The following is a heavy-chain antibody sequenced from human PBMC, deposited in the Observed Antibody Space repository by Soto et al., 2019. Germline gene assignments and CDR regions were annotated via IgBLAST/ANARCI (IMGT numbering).Heavy chain of an antibody. CDR2: ISYDGSNK. CDR3: AKDFGSGSGRWYYMDV. J-gene: IGHJ6*03. CDR1: GFTFSSYG. D-gene: IGHD3-3*01. Sequence: GGSLRPSCAASGFTFSSYGIPRVRQAPGKGLEWVAVISYDGSNKYYADSVKGRFTISRDNSKNTLYLQMNSLRAEDTAVYYCAKDFGSGSGRWYYMDVWGKGTTVTVSS. V-gene: IGHV3-30*18.